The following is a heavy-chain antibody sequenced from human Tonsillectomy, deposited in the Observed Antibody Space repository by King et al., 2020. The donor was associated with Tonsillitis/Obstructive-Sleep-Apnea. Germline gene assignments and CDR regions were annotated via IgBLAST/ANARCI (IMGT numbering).Heavy chain of an antibody. D-gene: IGHD3-3*01. CDR2: IYSGGST. CDR1: GFTVSSNY. CDR3: ARGPLYYDFWSGYSTPEGGGSGYDPYYYYYYMDV. J-gene: IGHJ6*03. V-gene: IGHV3-53*01. Sequence: VQLVESGGGLIQPGGSLRLSCAASGFTVSSNYMSWVRQAPGKGLEWVSVIYSGGSTYYADSVKGRFTISRDNSKNTLYLQMNSLRAEDTAVYYCARGPLYYDFWSGYSTPEGGGSGYDPYYYYYYMDVWGKGTTVTVSS.